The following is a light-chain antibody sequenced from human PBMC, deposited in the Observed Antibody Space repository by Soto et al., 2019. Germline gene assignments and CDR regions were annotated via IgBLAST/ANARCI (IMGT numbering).Light chain of an antibody. CDR2: DAS. Sequence: IQMSQSPSCLSEYEGDRVTITCQASHDSKNYLNWYQPKSGKAPKLLIYDASDLETGVPARFSGSGSGTDFTFTINSLQPEDIATYYCQQYDNLPLTFGGGANVDVK. CDR3: QQYDNLPLT. V-gene: IGKV1-33*01. J-gene: IGKJ4*01. CDR1: HDSKNY.